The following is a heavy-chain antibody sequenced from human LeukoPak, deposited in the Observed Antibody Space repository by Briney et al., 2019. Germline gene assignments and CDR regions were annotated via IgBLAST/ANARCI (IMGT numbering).Heavy chain of an antibody. CDR1: GYTFTSYG. CDR2: ISVYNGYT. Sequence: ASVKVSCKASGYTFTSYGMSWVRQAPGQGLEWMGWISVYNGYTNYAQTFQGRVTMTTDTSASTAYMELRSLRSDDTAVYYCVRDAMTGGLTGDYWGQGTLVTVSS. V-gene: IGHV1-18*01. CDR3: VRDAMTGGLTGDY. J-gene: IGHJ4*02. D-gene: IGHD1-14*01.